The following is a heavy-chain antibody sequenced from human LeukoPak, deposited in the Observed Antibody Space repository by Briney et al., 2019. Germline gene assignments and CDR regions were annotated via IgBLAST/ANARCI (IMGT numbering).Heavy chain of an antibody. CDR1: GFTFSSCG. J-gene: IGHJ4*02. CDR3: ARKGIAPKYNFDY. CDR2: IWYDGSNK. Sequence: PGRSLRLSCAASGFTFSSCGMHWVRQAPGKGLEWVAVIWYDGSNKYYADSVKGRFTISRDNSKNTLYLQMNSLRAEDTAVYYCARKGIAPKYNFDYWGQGTLVTVSS. V-gene: IGHV3-33*01. D-gene: IGHD6-13*01.